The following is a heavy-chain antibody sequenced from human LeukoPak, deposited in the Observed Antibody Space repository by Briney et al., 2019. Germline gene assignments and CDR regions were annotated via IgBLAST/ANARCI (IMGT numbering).Heavy chain of an antibody. CDR1: GGSISSGGYY. V-gene: IGHV4-31*03. J-gene: IGHJ6*02. CDR3: AGVGGTNYYYYGMDV. CDR2: IYYSGST. Sequence: PSETLSLTCTVSGGSISSGGYYWSWIRQHPGKGLEWIGYIYYSGSTYYNPSLKSRVTISVDTSKNQFSLKLSSVTAADTAVYYCAGVGGTNYYYYGMDVWGQGTTVTVSS. D-gene: IGHD1-1*01.